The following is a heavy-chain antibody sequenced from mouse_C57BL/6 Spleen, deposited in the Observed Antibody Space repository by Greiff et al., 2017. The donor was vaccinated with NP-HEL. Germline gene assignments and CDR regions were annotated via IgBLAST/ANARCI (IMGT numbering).Heavy chain of an antibody. CDR3: ARDRLTGTLDY. D-gene: IGHD4-1*01. CDR1: GYTFTDYY. V-gene: IGHV1-76*01. J-gene: IGHJ4*01. Sequence: QVQLQQSGAELVRPGASVKLSCKASGYTFTDYYINWVKQRPGQGLEWIARIYPGSGNTYYNEKFKGKATLTAEKSSSTAYMQLSSLTSEDSAVYFCARDRLTGTLDYWGQGTSVTVSS. CDR2: IYPGSGNT.